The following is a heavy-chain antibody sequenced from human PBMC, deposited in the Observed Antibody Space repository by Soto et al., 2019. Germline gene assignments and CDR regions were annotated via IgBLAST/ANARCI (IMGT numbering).Heavy chain of an antibody. V-gene: IGHV1-18*01. CDR1: GYTFTSYG. D-gene: IGHD3-16*01. Sequence: QVQLVQSGAEVKKPGASVKVSCKASGYTFTSYGISWVRQAPGQGLEWMGWISAYNGNTNYAQKLQGRVTMTTDTSTSTAYMELRSLRSDDTAMYYCARDVGGGSVPSYYYMDVWGKGTTVTVSS. CDR2: ISAYNGNT. J-gene: IGHJ6*03. CDR3: ARDVGGGSVPSYYYMDV.